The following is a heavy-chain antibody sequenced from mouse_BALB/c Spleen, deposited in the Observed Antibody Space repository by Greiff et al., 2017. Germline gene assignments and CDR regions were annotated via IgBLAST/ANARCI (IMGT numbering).Heavy chain of an antibody. V-gene: IGHV1-82*01. D-gene: IGHD2-10*01. Sequence: VQLQQSGPELVKPGASVKISCKASGYAFSSSWMNWVKQRPGQGLEWIGRIYPGDGDTNYNGKFKGKATLTADKSSSTAYMQLSSLTSVDSAVYFCARSYYGNYFDTWGEGTTLTVSS. CDR1: GYAFSSSW. CDR3: ARSYYGNYFDT. J-gene: IGHJ2*01. CDR2: IYPGDGDT.